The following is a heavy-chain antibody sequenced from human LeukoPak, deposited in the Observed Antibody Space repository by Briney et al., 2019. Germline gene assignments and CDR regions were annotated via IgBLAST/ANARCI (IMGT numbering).Heavy chain of an antibody. CDR1: GFTFSNYW. D-gene: IGHD1-26*01. CDR2: IKDDGSEK. V-gene: IGHV3-7*03. CDR3: AQDRGGSYTLSLDY. J-gene: IGHJ4*02. Sequence: GGSLRLSCAASGFTFSNYWIHWVCQAPGKGLEWVAGIKDDGSEKYYVDSVKGRFTISRDNAKNSLYLQMNSLRAEDTAVYYCAQDRGGSYTLSLDYWGQGTLVTVS.